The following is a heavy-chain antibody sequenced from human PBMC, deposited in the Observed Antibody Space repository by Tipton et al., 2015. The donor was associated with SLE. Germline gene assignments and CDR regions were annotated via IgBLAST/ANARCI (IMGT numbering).Heavy chain of an antibody. J-gene: IGHJ5*02. D-gene: IGHD6-6*01. V-gene: IGHV4-59*08. CDR3: ARQGEYSSSSGFWFDP. Sequence: TLSLTCTVSGGSISDYYWSWIRQPPGKGLEWIGYMYNSGNINYPLSLNPSLKSRVTISVDTSKSQFSLKLSSVTAADTAVYYCARQGEYSSSSGFWFDPWGQGTLVTVSS. CDR1: GGSISDYY. CDR2: MYNSGNI.